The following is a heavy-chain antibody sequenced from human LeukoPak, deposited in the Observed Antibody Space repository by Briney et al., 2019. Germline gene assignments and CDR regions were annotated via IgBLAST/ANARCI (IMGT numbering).Heavy chain of an antibody. CDR3: ARHGTTGTNLNWFDP. V-gene: IGHV4-59*01. D-gene: IGHD1-1*01. CDR2: IYYSGST. CDR1: GGSISSYY. J-gene: IGHJ5*02. Sequence: SQTLSLTCTVSGGSISSYYWSWIRQPPGKGLEWIGYIYYSGSTNYNPSLKSRVSISIDTSKSQFSLKVSSVTAADTAVYYCARHGTTGTNLNWFDPWGQGTLVTVSS.